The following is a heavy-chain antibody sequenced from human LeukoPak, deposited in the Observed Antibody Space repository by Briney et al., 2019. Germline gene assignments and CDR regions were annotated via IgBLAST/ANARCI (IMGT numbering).Heavy chain of an antibody. D-gene: IGHD1-1*01. J-gene: IGHJ1*01. CDR2: IENRGYT. Sequence: SETLSLTCTVPGVSMSSRNSYWGWIRPPPGMGLEWVGTIENRGYTAYNPSLQGRVTTSVDASRRQCSLTLSSVTATGTAVYYCARHTSGTMFSYWGEGILATVSS. CDR1: GVSMSSRNSY. V-gene: IGHV4-39*01. CDR3: ARHTSGTMFSY.